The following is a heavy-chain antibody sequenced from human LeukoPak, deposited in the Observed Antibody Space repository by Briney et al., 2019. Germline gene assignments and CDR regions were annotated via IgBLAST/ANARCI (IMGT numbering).Heavy chain of an antibody. D-gene: IGHD5-18*01. Sequence: SETLSLTCTVSGGSISSYYWSWIRQPAGKGLEWIGRIYISGSGSTNYNPSLKSRVTMSVDTSKNQFSLKLSSVTAADTAVYYCARGHRYSYGLNWFDPWGQGTLVTVSS. V-gene: IGHV4-4*07. J-gene: IGHJ5*02. CDR2: IYISGSGST. CDR1: GGSISSYY. CDR3: ARGHRYSYGLNWFDP.